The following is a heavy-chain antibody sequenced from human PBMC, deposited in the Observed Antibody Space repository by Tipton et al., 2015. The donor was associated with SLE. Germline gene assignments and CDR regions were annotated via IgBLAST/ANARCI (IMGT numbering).Heavy chain of an antibody. CDR2: IFYVGST. CDR1: EYSISSGYF. CDR3: ARHYTSGFNYMDV. J-gene: IGHJ6*03. D-gene: IGHD3-22*01. Sequence: GLVKPSETLSLNCSVSEYSISSGYFWGWIRQSPGKGLEWIGSIFYVGSTYYNPALDSRVTISIDTSKDQLSLKLSSVTAADTAVYYCARHYTSGFNYMDVWGKGTTVTVSS. V-gene: IGHV4-38-2*02.